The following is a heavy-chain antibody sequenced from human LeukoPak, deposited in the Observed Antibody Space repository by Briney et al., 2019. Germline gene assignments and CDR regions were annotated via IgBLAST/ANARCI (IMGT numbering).Heavy chain of an antibody. D-gene: IGHD6-19*01. CDR2: MYYSGNT. CDR1: GGSISSSSYY. V-gene: IGHV4-39*01. CDR3: ARHGYNSGCYGD. Sequence: PSETLSLTCTVSGGSISSSSYYWGWIRQPPGKGLEWIGSMYYSGNTYYNPSLKGRVTISVDTSKSHFSLKLSSVTAADTAVYYCARHGYNSGCYGDWGQGTLVTVSS. J-gene: IGHJ4*02.